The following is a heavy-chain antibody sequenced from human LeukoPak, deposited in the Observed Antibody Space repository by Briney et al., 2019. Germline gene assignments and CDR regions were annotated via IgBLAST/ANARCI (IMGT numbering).Heavy chain of an antibody. CDR1: GFTFSSYE. Sequence: GGSLRLSCAASGFTFSSYEMNWVRPAPGKGLEWVSYISSSGSTIYYADSVKGRFTISRDNAKNSLYLQMNSLRAEDTAVYYCARARVGYYGSGSYGYWGQGTLVTVSS. V-gene: IGHV3-48*03. D-gene: IGHD3-10*01. CDR3: ARARVGYYGSGSYGY. CDR2: ISSSGSTI. J-gene: IGHJ4*02.